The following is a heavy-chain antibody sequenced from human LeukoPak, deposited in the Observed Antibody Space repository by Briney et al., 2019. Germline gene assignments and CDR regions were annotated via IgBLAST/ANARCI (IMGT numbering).Heavy chain of an antibody. J-gene: IGHJ4*02. V-gene: IGHV4-39*01. Sequence: PSETLSLTCTVSGGSISSSSYYWGWVRQPPGKGPEWIGTIYYSGTTYYNPSLKSRVTISVDTSKNQFSLKLNSVTAADTAVYYCARHGDGGLHYWGQGTLVTVSS. D-gene: IGHD2-15*01. CDR3: ARHGDGGLHY. CDR2: IYYSGTT. CDR1: GGSISSSSYY.